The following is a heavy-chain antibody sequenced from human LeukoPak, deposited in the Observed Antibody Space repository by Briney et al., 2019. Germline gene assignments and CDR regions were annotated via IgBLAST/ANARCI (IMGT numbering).Heavy chain of an antibody. CDR1: GYTFTSYG. D-gene: IGHD2-21*01. Sequence: ASVKVACKASGYTFTSYGISWVRQAPGQGLEWMGWISAYNGNTNYAQKLQGRVTMTTGTSTSTAYMELRSLRSDDTAVYYCARVFVFLGHCMDVWGQGTTVTVSS. CDR3: ARVFVFLGHCMDV. CDR2: ISAYNGNT. J-gene: IGHJ6*02. V-gene: IGHV1-18*01.